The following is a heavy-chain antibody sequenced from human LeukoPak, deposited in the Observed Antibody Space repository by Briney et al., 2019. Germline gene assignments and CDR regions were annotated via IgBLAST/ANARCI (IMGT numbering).Heavy chain of an antibody. J-gene: IGHJ6*02. D-gene: IGHD5-18*01. Sequence: PGGSLRLSCAASGFTISSYSMNLVRQAPGKGLEWVSSISSSSSYIYYADSVKGRFTISRDNAKNSLYLQMNSLRAEDTAVYYCARDGYSYGPGYGMDVWGQGTTVTVSS. V-gene: IGHV3-21*01. CDR2: ISSSSSYI. CDR1: GFTISSYS. CDR3: ARDGYSYGPGYGMDV.